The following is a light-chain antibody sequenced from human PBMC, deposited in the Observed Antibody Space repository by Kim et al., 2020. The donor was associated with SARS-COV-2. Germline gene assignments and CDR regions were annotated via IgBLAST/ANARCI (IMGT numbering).Light chain of an antibody. CDR3: QQYYSTPRT. Sequence: ATINCKSSQSVLYSSDNKNYLAWYQRKPGQPPRLLIYWASTRESGVPDRFSGSGSGTDFTLTISSLQAEDVALYYCQQYYSTPRTFGQGTKVEIK. CDR2: WAS. CDR1: QSVLYSSDNKNY. V-gene: IGKV4-1*01. J-gene: IGKJ1*01.